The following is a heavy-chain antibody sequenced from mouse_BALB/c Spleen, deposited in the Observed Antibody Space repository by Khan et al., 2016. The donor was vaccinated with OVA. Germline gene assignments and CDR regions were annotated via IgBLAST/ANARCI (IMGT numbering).Heavy chain of an antibody. CDR1: GYTFTDYY. Sequence: QVQLQQSGAELARPGASVKLSCKASGYTFTDYYINWVKQRTGQGLEWIGEIYPRSGNTYYNEKFKGKATLTADKSSSIAYMQLISLTSEDSAFYCCARRNYFGYTFAYWGQGTLVTVSA. V-gene: IGHV1-77*01. CDR2: IYPRSGNT. D-gene: IGHD1-2*01. CDR3: ARRNYFGYTFAY. J-gene: IGHJ3*01.